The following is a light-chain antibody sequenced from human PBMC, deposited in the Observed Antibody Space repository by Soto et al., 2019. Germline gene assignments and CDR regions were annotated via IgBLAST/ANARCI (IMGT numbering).Light chain of an antibody. CDR2: WAS. CDR1: QSVLYSSNNMNY. V-gene: IGKV4-1*01. Sequence: DVFLTQSPDSLAVSLGERATINCKSSQSVLYSSNNMNYLAWYQQKAGQPPKLLIYWASTRESGVPDRFGGSGSGTEFTLTISSLQAEDVAVYYCQQYYSTPWTFGQGTKVDIK. J-gene: IGKJ1*01. CDR3: QQYYSTPWT.